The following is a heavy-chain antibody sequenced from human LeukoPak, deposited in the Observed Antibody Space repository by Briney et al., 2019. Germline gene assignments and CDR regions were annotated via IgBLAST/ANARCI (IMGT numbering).Heavy chain of an antibody. CDR2: IYYSGST. D-gene: IGHD6-25*01. CDR1: GGSISSYY. J-gene: IGHJ3*02. V-gene: IGHV4-59*01. Sequence: PSETLSLTCTVSGGSISSYYWSWIRQPPGKGLEWIGYIYYSGSTNYNPSLKSRVTISVDTSKNQFSLKLSSVTAADTVVYYCAREHQPGSSGYLPGAFDIWGQGTMVTVSS. CDR3: AREHQPGSSGYLPGAFDI.